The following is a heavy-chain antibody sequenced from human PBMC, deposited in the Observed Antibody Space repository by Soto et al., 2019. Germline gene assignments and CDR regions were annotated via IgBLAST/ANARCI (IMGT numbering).Heavy chain of an antibody. V-gene: IGHV1-69*01. CDR1: GVTFSSYG. D-gene: IGHD2-2*01. CDR3: AIKVFIVVLPGTTHGMDV. J-gene: IGHJ6*02. CDR2: VIPISETP. Sequence: QVQQVRSGAEVKKPGSSVKVSCKASGVTFSSYGISWVRQAPGQGLEWMGGVIPISETPNYAQKFQGRVTITADESTSTAYMELSSLRSEDTAVYYCAIKVFIVVLPGTTHGMDVSGQGTTVTVSS.